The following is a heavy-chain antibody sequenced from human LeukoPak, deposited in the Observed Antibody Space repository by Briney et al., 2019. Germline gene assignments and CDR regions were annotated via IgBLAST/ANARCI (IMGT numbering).Heavy chain of an antibody. CDR1: DFTFNNAW. CDR3: TTRSLAVAGTDY. V-gene: IGHV3-15*07. Sequence: PGGSLRLSCAASDFTFNNAWMNWVRQAPGKGLEWVGRIKSKTDGGTTDYAAPVKGRFTISRDDSKNTLYLQMNSLKTEDTAVYYCTTRSLAVAGTDYWGQGTLVTVSS. J-gene: IGHJ4*02. D-gene: IGHD6-19*01. CDR2: IKSKTDGGTT.